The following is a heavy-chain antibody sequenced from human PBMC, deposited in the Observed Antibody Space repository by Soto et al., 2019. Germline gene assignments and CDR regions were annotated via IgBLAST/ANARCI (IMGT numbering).Heavy chain of an antibody. V-gene: IGHV1-18*01. CDR1: GYTFTSYG. CDR3: ARGRYRGY. CDR2: ISAHNGNT. J-gene: IGHJ4*01. D-gene: IGHD1-1*01. Sequence: QVHLVQSGAEVKKPGASVKVSCKGSGYTFTSYGITWVRQAPGQGLEWMGWISAHNGNTDYVQKLQGRVTVTRDTSTNTAYMELRSLRTEGTAVYYCARGRYRGYWGHGALVTVSS.